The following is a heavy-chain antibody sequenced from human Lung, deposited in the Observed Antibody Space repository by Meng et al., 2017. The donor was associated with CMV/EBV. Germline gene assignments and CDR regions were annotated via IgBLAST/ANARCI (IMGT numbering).Heavy chain of an antibody. CDR3: AREPPAYCTSASCDYFDY. CDR1: GGSISSGDFY. Sequence: SCTFSGGSISSGDFYWTWIRQSPGKGLEWIGYVHHSRGTYYNPSLRSRVVISAETSKNQFSLRLTSETAADTAMYYCAREPPAYCTSASCDYFDYWGQGTLVTVSS. J-gene: IGHJ4*02. CDR2: VHHSRGT. V-gene: IGHV4-30-4*08. D-gene: IGHD2-2*01.